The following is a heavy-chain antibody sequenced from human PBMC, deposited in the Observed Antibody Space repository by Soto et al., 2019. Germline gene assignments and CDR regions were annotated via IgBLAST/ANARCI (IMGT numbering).Heavy chain of an antibody. Sequence: VASVKVSCKASGYTFTNYYMYWVRQAPGQGLEWMGIINPSAGSSSYAQRFQGRVTMTWDTSTTTVYMELSSLRSEDTAVYYCARVRGYTTTHYLDYWGQGTLVTVSS. CDR3: ARVRGYTTTHYLDY. D-gene: IGHD2-2*02. V-gene: IGHV1-46*01. CDR1: GYTFTNYY. J-gene: IGHJ4*02. CDR2: INPSAGSS.